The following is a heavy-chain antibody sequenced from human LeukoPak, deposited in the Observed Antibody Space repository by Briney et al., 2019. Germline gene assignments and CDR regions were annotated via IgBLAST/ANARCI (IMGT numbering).Heavy chain of an antibody. CDR1: GFTFSNYA. V-gene: IGHV3-30-3*01. D-gene: IGHD2-2*01. Sequence: GRSLRLSCAASGFTFSNYAMHWVRQAPGKGLVWVAVISYDGRNKFYSDSVKGRFTISRDNSRNTLFLQMSSLRPDDTAVYYCAGEDIVVVTSSVPDFYYYGLDVWGRGTTVTVSS. J-gene: IGHJ6*02. CDR3: AGEDIVVVTSSVPDFYYYGLDV. CDR2: ISYDGRNK.